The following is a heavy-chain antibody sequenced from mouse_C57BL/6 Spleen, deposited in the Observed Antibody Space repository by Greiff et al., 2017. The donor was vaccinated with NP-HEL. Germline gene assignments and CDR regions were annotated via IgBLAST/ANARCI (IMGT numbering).Heavy chain of an antibody. V-gene: IGHV1-82*01. Sequence: VKLQESGPELVKPGASVKISCKASGYAFSSSWMNWVKQRPGKGLEWIGRIYPGDGDTNYNGKFKGKATLTADKSSSTAYMQLSSLTSEDSAVYFCARGGPYGNYVGVWFAYWGQGTLVTVSA. CDR3: ARGGPYGNYVGVWFAY. CDR1: GYAFSSSW. D-gene: IGHD2-1*01. CDR2: IYPGDGDT. J-gene: IGHJ3*01.